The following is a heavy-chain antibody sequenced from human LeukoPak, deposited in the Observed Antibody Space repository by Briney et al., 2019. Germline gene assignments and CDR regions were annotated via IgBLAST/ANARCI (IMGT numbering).Heavy chain of an antibody. V-gene: IGHV1-46*01. CDR1: GNTFTTYY. J-gene: IGHJ4*02. D-gene: IGHD6-13*01. CDR2: INPSAGTT. CDR3: ARDPSGSSWSFDY. Sequence: GASVKVSCKASGNTFTTYYIHWVRQAPGQGLDWMGIINPSAGTTSYAQKVQGRVTMTRDTSTRTFYMELSSLRSEDTAVYYCARDPSGSSWSFDYWGQGTLVIVSS.